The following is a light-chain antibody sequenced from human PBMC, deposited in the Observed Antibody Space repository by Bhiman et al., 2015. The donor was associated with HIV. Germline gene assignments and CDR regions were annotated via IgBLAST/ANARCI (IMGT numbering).Light chain of an antibody. CDR1: SLRDYY. CDR3: HSRDSSGNHLV. CDR2: GKN. V-gene: IGLV3-19*01. Sequence: SSELTQDPAMSVALGQTVRITCQGDSLRDYYASWYQQKPGQAPVLVIFGKNNRPSGIPDRFSASSSGNIASLTITGAQAEDEADYYCHSRDSSGNHLVFGGGTKLTV. J-gene: IGLJ2*01.